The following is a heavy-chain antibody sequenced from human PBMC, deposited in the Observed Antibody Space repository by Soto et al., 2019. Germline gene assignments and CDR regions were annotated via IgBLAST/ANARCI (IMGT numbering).Heavy chain of an antibody. Sequence: SVKVSCKASGGTFSSYAISWVRQAPGQGLEWMGGIIPIFGTANYAQKFQGRVTITADESTSTAYMELSSLRSEDTAVYYCARGGLEMATITSFDYWGQGTLVTVSS. CDR3: ARGGLEMATITSFDY. V-gene: IGHV1-69*13. CDR2: IIPIFGTA. J-gene: IGHJ4*02. D-gene: IGHD5-12*01. CDR1: GGTFSSYA.